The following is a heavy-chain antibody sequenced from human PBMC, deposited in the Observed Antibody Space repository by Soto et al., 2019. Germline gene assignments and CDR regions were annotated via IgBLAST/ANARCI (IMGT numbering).Heavy chain of an antibody. CDR2: ISSSSSVI. CDR3: ARGLSRGSNWYYYMDV. CDR1: GFILSDCA. J-gene: IGHJ6*03. D-gene: IGHD7-27*01. V-gene: IGHV3-48*01. Sequence: EVQLVESGGGLVQPRGSLRLSCATSGFILSDCAMNWVRQAPGKGLEWVSYISSSSSVIDYADSVKGRFTVSRDNARNSLYLQMNSPPAEDTAVYYPARGLSRGSNWYYYMDVWGKGTTVTVSS.